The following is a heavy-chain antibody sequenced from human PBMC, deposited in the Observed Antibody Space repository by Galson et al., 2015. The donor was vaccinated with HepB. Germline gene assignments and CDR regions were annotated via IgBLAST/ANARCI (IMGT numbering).Heavy chain of an antibody. D-gene: IGHD2-2*02. CDR2: IKSKTDGGTT. CDR3: IPDIVVVPAAIDNNWFDP. Sequence: SLRLSCAASGFTFSNAWMSWVRQAPGKGLEWVGRIKSKTDGGTTDYAAPVKGRFTISRDDSKNTLYLQMNSLKTEDTAVYYCIPDIVVVPAAIDNNWFDPWGQGTLVTVSS. V-gene: IGHV3-15*01. J-gene: IGHJ5*02. CDR1: GFTFSNAW.